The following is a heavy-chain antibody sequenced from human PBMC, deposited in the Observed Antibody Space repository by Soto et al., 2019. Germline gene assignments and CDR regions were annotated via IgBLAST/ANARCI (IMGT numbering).Heavy chain of an antibody. D-gene: IGHD2-2*01. CDR2: INAGNGNT. V-gene: IGHV1-3*01. CDR1: GYTFTSYA. CDR3: ATRVVPAAMPYYYYGMDV. Sequence: VQLVQSGAEVKKPGASVKVSCKASGYTFTSYAMHWVRQAPGQRREWMGWINAGNGNTKYSQKFQGRVTITRDTSASTAYMELSSRRSEDTAVYYCATRVVPAAMPYYYYGMDVWGQGTTVTVSS. J-gene: IGHJ6*02.